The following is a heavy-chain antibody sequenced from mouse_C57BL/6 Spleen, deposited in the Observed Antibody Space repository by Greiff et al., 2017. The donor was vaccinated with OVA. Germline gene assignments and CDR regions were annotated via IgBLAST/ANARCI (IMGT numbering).Heavy chain of an antibody. CDR1: GFTFSDYY. J-gene: IGHJ2*01. CDR3: ARGLRRLDY. CDR2: INYDGSST. D-gene: IGHD2-12*01. Sequence: DVKLVESEGGLVQPGSSMKLSCTASGFTFSDYYMAWVRQVPEKGLEWVANINYDGSSTYYLDSLKSRFIISRDNAKNILYLQMSSLESEEADTYYCARGLRRLDYWGQGTTLTVSS. V-gene: IGHV5-16*01.